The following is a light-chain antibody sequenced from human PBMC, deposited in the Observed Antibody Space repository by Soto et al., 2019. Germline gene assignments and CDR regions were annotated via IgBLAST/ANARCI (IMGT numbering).Light chain of an antibody. CDR2: KVS. Sequence: QSVLTQPASVSGSPGQSITISCTGTSSDVGSYNLVSWYQQHPGKAPKLMIYKVSKRPSGVSDRFSGSKSGNTASLTISGIQAEEEADYYCCSYAGSSTYVFGAGTKLTVL. CDR3: CSYAGSSTYV. V-gene: IGLV2-23*02. CDR1: SSDVGSYNL. J-gene: IGLJ1*01.